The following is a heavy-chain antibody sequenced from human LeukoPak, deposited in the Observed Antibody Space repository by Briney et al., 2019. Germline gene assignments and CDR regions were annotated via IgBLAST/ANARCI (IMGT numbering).Heavy chain of an antibody. CDR2: IKQDGSEI. CDR3: ARIGYSSSSFDY. V-gene: IGHV3-7*01. D-gene: IGHD6-13*01. Sequence: QTGGSLRLSCAASGFTFSSYWMSWVRQAPGKGLEWVANIKQDGSEIDSVDSMKGRFTISRDNAKNSVYLQVNSLRGEDTAVYYCARIGYSSSSFDYWGQGALVTVSS. J-gene: IGHJ4*02. CDR1: GFTFSSYW.